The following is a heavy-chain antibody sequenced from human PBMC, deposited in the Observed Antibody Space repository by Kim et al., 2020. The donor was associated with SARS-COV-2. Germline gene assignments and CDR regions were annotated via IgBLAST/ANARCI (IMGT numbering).Heavy chain of an antibody. D-gene: IGHD1-26*01. CDR3: ASPLDGAEALWYFAL. J-gene: IGHJ2*01. V-gene: IGHV3-30-3*01. CDR2: ISHDGSNK. CDR1: GFTFSSYT. Sequence: GGSLRLSCAASGFTFSSYTMHWVRQAPGKGLEWVALISHDGSNKYYADSVKGRFTISRDNSKNTLYLQMNTLRAEDTAVYSCASPLDGAEALWYFALWGRGTLVTVSS.